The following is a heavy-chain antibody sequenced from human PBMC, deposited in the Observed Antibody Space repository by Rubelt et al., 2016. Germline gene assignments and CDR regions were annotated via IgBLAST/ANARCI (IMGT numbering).Heavy chain of an antibody. CDR3: ASITTAW. CDR2: IREDGSEK. V-gene: IGHV3-7*01. CDR1: ELTFRSAW. D-gene: IGHD1-1*01. J-gene: IGHJ4*02. Sequence: EVQVVESGGGLVQPGGSLRLSCAASELTFRSAWMTWVRQAPEKGLEWVATIREDGSEKYYLDSVKGRFTISRDNAKKSLYLQMNSLGVEDTAVYYCASITTAWWGQGTLVTVSS.